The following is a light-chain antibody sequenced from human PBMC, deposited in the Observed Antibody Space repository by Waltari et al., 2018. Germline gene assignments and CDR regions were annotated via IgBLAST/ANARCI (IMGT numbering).Light chain of an antibody. J-gene: IGKJ1*01. CDR2: ETS. CDR1: QGFSTY. Sequence: DIQMTQSPSSLSASAGDTVTITCRASQGFSTYLNWYQQKPGKPPKCLIYETSNLESGVPSRFSGSGSGTDFTLIISSLQPEDFATYYCLQYNSHPWTFGQGTKLEIK. V-gene: IGKV1-17*01. CDR3: LQYNSHPWT.